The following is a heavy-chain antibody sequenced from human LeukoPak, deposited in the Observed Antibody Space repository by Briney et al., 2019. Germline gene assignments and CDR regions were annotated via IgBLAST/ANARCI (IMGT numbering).Heavy chain of an antibody. CDR3: ARAYHADSSGWGY. V-gene: IGHV3-74*01. CDR2: IKTDGSST. D-gene: IGHD3-22*01. CDR1: GFTFNTYW. J-gene: IGHJ4*02. Sequence: GGSLRLSCAAYGFTFNTYWMHWIRQAPGKGLEWVSRIKTDGSSTTYADSVKGRFTISRDNAKSTLYLQMNSLRVEDTAVYYYARAYHADSSGWGYWGQGTLVTVSS.